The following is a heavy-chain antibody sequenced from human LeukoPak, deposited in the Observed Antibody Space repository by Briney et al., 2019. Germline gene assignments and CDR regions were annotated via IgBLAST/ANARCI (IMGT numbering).Heavy chain of an antibody. V-gene: IGHV3-30*02. CDR2: IRYDRSDK. CDR1: GFTFSSYD. Sequence: GGSLRLSCAASGFTFSSYDMHWVRQAPGKGLEWVAFIRYDRSDKFYADSVKGRFTISRDNSKNTLYLQVNSLRAEDTAVYYCAKRGGSFIGYFDYWGQGALVTVSS. CDR3: AKRGGSFIGYFDY. D-gene: IGHD1-26*01. J-gene: IGHJ4*02.